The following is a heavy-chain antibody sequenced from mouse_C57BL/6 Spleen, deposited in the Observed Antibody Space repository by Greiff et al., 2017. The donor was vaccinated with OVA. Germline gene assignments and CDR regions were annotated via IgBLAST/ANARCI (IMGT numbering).Heavy chain of an antibody. Sequence: VQLQQSGPGLVKPSQSLSLTCSVPGYSITSGYYWNWIRQFPGNKLEWMGYISYDGSNNYNPSLKNRISITRDTSKNQFFLKLNSVTTEDTATYYCARDHYWGQGTTLTVSS. CDR3: ARDHY. CDR2: ISYDGSN. J-gene: IGHJ2*01. V-gene: IGHV3-6*01. CDR1: GYSITSGYY.